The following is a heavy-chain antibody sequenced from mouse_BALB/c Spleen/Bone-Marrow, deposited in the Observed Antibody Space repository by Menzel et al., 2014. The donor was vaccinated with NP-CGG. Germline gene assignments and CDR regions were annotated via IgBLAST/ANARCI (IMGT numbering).Heavy chain of an antibody. V-gene: IGHV2-6-7*01. Sequence: VQLQQSGPGLVAPSQSLSITCTVSGFSLTGYGVNWVRQPPGKGLEWLGMIWGDGSTDYNSALKSRLSISKDNSKSQVFLKMNSLQTDDTARYYCARREYGNYVAYWGQVTLVTVSA. D-gene: IGHD2-10*02. CDR3: ARREYGNYVAY. CDR1: GFSLTGYG. CDR2: IWGDGST. J-gene: IGHJ3*01.